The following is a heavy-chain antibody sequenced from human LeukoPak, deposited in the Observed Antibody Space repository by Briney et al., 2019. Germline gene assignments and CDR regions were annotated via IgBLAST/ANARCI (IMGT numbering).Heavy chain of an antibody. J-gene: IGHJ4*02. CDR1: GYTFTSYG. D-gene: IGHD3-10*01. V-gene: IGHV1-18*04. CDR3: ARDFDSGLSITMVRGVIYDY. Sequence: ASVKVSCKASGYTFTSYGISWVRQAPGQGLEWMGWISAYNGNTNYARKLQGRVTMTTDTSTSTAYMELRSLRSDDTAVYYCARDFDSGLSITMVRGVIYDYWGQGTLVTVSS. CDR2: ISAYNGNT.